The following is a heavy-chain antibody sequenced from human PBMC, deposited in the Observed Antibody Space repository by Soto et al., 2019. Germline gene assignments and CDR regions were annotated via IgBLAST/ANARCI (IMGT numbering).Heavy chain of an antibody. CDR3: ARDQLEGNWFDP. CDR1: GGSISSSSYY. Sequence: ETLSLTCTVSGGSISSSSYYWGWIRQPPGKGLEWIGSIYYSGSTYYNPSLKSRVTISVDKSKNQFSLKLSSVTAADTAVYYCARDQLEGNWFDPWGQGTLVTVS. J-gene: IGHJ5*02. V-gene: IGHV4-39*07. D-gene: IGHD1-1*01. CDR2: IYYSGST.